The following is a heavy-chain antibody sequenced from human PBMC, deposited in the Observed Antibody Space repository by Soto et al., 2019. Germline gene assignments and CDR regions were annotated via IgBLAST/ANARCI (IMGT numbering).Heavy chain of an antibody. CDR1: GFTFSDSA. D-gene: IGHD6-6*01. CDR2: IRSKANSFAT. V-gene: IGHV3-73*01. Sequence: GGSLRLSCAASGFTFSDSAMHWVRQASGKGLEWVGRIRSKANSFATEYAASVKGRFTISRDDSKNTAYLQMNSLNTEDTAVYYCTAHSSSSLVNWGQGTLVTVSS. CDR3: TAHSSSSLVN. J-gene: IGHJ4*02.